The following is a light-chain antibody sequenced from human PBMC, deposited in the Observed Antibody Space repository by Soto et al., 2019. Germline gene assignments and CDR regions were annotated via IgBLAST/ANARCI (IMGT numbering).Light chain of an antibody. Sequence: DIQMTQSPSSLSASVGDRVTITCRASQGISNYLAWYQQKPGKVPKLLIYAASTLQSGVPSRFSGSGSGTDFTLTISSLQSEDSGVYYCQQYNHWPRTFGQGAKVDIK. CDR3: QQYNHWPRT. J-gene: IGKJ1*01. CDR2: AAS. CDR1: QGISNY. V-gene: IGKV1-27*01.